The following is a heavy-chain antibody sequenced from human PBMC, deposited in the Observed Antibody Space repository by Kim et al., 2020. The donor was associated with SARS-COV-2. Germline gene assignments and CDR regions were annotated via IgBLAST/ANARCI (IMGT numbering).Heavy chain of an antibody. CDR1: GYTFTSYY. Sequence: ASVKVSCKASGYTFTSYYMHWVRQAPGQGLEWMGIINPIGGSTSYAQKFQGRVTMTRDTSTSTVYMELSSLRSEDTAVYYCARDGCSGGSCHYYYGMDVWGQGTTVTVSS. V-gene: IGHV1-46*01. CDR3: ARDGCSGGSCHYYYGMDV. D-gene: IGHD2-15*01. J-gene: IGHJ6*02. CDR2: INPIGGST.